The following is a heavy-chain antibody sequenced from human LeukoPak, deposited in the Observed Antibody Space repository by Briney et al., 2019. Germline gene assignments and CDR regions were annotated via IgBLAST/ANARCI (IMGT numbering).Heavy chain of an antibody. Sequence: QPGGSLRLSCAASGLTFSSYAMSWVRQAPGKGLEWVSAISGSGGSTYYADSVKGRFTISRDNSKNTLYLQMNSLRAEDTAVYYCAKDGPRGYCTNGVCYLFDYWGQGTLVTVSS. V-gene: IGHV3-23*01. CDR1: GLTFSSYA. J-gene: IGHJ4*02. D-gene: IGHD2-8*01. CDR2: ISGSGGST. CDR3: AKDGPRGYCTNGVCYLFDY.